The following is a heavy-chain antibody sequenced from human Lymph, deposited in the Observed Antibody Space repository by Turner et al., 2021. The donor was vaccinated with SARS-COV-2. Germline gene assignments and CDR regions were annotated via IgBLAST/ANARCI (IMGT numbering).Heavy chain of an antibody. Sequence: AQLVESGGGVDQRGGTLRSSWGASGLTFSTYAIHWVRQAPGKVLEWVAVISYDGFNKYYSVSVKGQFTISRDNSMYTLYLQMSSLRAEDTAVYYCASGSGSYLSAFVILGQGTMVTVSS. V-gene: IGHV3-30*04. D-gene: IGHD1-26*01. CDR1: GLTFSTYA. CDR2: ISYDGFNK. CDR3: ASGSGSYLSAFVI. J-gene: IGHJ3*02.